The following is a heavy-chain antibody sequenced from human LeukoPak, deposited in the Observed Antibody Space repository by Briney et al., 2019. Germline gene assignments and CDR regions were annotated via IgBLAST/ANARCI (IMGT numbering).Heavy chain of an antibody. CDR1: GGSISSGSYY. Sequence: SETLSLTCTVSGGSISSGSYYWSWIRQPAGKGLEWIGRIYSSGTTNYNPSLKSRVTISVDMSKNQFSLKLISVTAADTAVYHCARSSRVTDYFGYWGQGSLVTVSS. CDR3: ARSSRVTDYFGY. CDR2: IYSSGTT. V-gene: IGHV4-61*02. D-gene: IGHD2-21*02. J-gene: IGHJ4*02.